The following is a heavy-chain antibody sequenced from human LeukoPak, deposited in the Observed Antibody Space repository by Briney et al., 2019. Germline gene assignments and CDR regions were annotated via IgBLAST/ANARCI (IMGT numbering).Heavy chain of an antibody. J-gene: IGHJ6*02. Sequence: GGSLRLSCAASGFTFSSYSMNWVRQAPGKGLEWVSYISSSSSTIYYADSVKGRFTISRDNAKNSLYLQMNSLRAEDTAVYYCARDLRRFLEWLSLSRGMDVWGQGTTVTVS. CDR2: ISSSSSTI. CDR3: ARDLRRFLEWLSLSRGMDV. D-gene: IGHD3-3*01. V-gene: IGHV3-48*01. CDR1: GFTFSSYS.